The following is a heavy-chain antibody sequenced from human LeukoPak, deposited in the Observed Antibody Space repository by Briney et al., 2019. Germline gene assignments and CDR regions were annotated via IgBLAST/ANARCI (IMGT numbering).Heavy chain of an antibody. Sequence: PSETLSLTCTVSGGSISSYYWSWIRQPPGKGLEWIGYIYCSGSTNYNPSLKSRVTISVDTSKNQFSLKLSSVTAADTAVYYCARGRIAARPYYYYYMDVWGKGTTVTVSS. CDR3: ARGRIAARPYYYYYMDV. D-gene: IGHD6-6*01. CDR2: IYCSGST. V-gene: IGHV4-59*01. J-gene: IGHJ6*03. CDR1: GGSISSYY.